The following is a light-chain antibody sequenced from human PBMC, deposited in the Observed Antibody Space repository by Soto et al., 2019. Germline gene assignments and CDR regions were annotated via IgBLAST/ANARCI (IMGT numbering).Light chain of an antibody. V-gene: IGKV1-5*01. CDR1: QSISGW. Sequence: DIQMTQSPPTLSASVGDRVTLTCRASQSISGWLAWYQQKPGKAPKLLIYDASTLESGVPSRFSGSGSGTEFTLTISSLQMDDFATYYCHQFNEYPTTFGQGTKVDIK. CDR3: HQFNEYPTT. J-gene: IGKJ1*01. CDR2: DAS.